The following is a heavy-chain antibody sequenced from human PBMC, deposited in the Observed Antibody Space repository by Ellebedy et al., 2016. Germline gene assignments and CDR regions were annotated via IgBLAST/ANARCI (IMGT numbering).Heavy chain of an antibody. D-gene: IGHD4-23*01. J-gene: IGHJ5*02. CDR3: AGLSRWSILS. Sequence: GESLKISCAASGFTFSSYGMHWVRQVPGKGLEWIARINSDGSSTTYADSVEGRFSISRDNAKNTVFLQMNSLRADDTAVYYCAGLSRWSILSWGQGALVTVSS. V-gene: IGHV3-74*01. CDR2: INSDGSST. CDR1: GFTFSSYG.